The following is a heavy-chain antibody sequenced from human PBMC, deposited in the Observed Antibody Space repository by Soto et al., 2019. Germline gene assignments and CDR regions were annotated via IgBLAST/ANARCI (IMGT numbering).Heavy chain of an antibody. V-gene: IGHV3-30*03. D-gene: IGHD6-19*01. CDR3: TGPWYSSGRGYFDY. CDR2: ISYDGSNK. J-gene: IGHJ4*02. CDR1: GFTFSSYG. Sequence: QVQLVESGGGVVQPGRSLRLSCAASGFTFSSYGMHWVRQAPGKGLEWVAVISYDGSNKYYADSVKGRFTISRDNSKNTLYLQMNSLRAEDTAVYYCTGPWYSSGRGYFDYWGQGTLVTVSS.